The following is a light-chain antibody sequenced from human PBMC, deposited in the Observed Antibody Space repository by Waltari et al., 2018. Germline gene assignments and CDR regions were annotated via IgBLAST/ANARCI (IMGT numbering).Light chain of an antibody. Sequence: EIVMTQSPATLSVSPGERATLSCRASQSVSSNVAWYQQKPGQAPSLLIYGASTRATGIPARFSGSGSGTEFTLTISSLQSEDFAVYFCQQYTNWPLTFGGGTKVEIK. V-gene: IGKV3-15*01. CDR1: QSVSSN. CDR2: GAS. J-gene: IGKJ4*01. CDR3: QQYTNWPLT.